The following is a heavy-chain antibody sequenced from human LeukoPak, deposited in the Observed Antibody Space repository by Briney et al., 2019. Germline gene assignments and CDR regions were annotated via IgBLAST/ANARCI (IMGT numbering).Heavy chain of an antibody. D-gene: IGHD6-13*01. V-gene: IGHV4-39*01. CDR2: IYDSRSE. J-gene: IGHJ5*02. CDR3: ARSPTSIAAAGRDYNWFDP. CDR1: GGSISTSSFY. Sequence: SETLSLTSTVSGGSISTSSFYWGRLRQPPGKGLEWFGGIYDSRSEFYNPSLKSRVPRTPDTSQNQFSLKLNYVTTADTAVYYWARSPTSIAAAGRDYNWFDPWSQRTLVTVST.